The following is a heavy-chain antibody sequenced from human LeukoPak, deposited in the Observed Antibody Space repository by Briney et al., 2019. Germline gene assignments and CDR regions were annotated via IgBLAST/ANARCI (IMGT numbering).Heavy chain of an antibody. CDR3: ARAEDGYNFDY. D-gene: IGHD5-24*01. CDR2: IYYSGST. V-gene: IGHV4-59*01. Sequence: PSETLSLTCTVSGGSISSYYWSWIRQPPGKGLEWIGYIYYSGSTSYNPALKSRVTISVDTSKNQFSLKVTSVTAADTAVYYCARAEDGYNFDYWGQGTLVTVSS. J-gene: IGHJ4*02. CDR1: GGSISSYY.